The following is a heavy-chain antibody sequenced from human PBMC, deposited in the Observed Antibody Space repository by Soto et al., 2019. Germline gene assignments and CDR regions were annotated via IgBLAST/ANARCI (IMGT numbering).Heavy chain of an antibody. J-gene: IGHJ5*02. CDR1: GGSISSSSYY. D-gene: IGHD6-6*01. CDR2: IYYSGST. CDR3: ARDADPSSWFDP. Sequence: QLQLQESGPGLVKPSETLSLTCTVSGGSISSSSYYWGWIRQPPGKGLEWIGSIYYSGSTYYNPSLKSRVTISVDTSKNQFSLKLSSVTAADTDVYYCARDADPSSWFDPWGQGTLVTVSS. V-gene: IGHV4-39*02.